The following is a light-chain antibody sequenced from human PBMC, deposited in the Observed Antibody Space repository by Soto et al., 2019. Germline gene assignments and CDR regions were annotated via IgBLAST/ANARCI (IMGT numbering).Light chain of an antibody. CDR2: VGTGGIVG. CDR1: SGYSNYK. CDR3: GADHGSGSNFPHVV. V-gene: IGLV9-49*01. J-gene: IGLJ2*01. Sequence: QPVLTQPPSASASLGASVTLTCTLSSGYSNYKVDWYQQRPGKGPRFVMRVGTGGIVGSKGDGIPDRFSVSGSGLNRYLTIKNIQEEDESDYHCGADHGSGSNFPHVVFGGGTKLTVL.